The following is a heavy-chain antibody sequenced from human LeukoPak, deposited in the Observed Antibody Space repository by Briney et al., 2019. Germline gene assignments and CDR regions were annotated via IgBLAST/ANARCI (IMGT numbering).Heavy chain of an antibody. CDR3: AKGVYSTPDRNWFDP. D-gene: IGHD2-8*01. J-gene: IGHJ5*02. CDR2: ISGSGGNT. V-gene: IGHV3-23*01. CDR1: GFTFSSYA. Sequence: GGSLRLSCAASGFTFSSYAMSWVRQAPGKGLEWVSAISGSGGNTYYADSVNGPFTISRDNSKDTLYLQMNSLRVEDTDVYYCAKGVYSTPDRNWFDPWGQGTLVTVSS.